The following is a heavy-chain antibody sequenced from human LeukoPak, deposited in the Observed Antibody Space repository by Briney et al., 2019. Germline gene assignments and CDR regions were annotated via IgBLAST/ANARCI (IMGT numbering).Heavy chain of an antibody. CDR3: ARDGGREVATITPNWFVP. CDR2: ISPNNGDT. D-gene: IGHD5-24*01. J-gene: IGHJ5*02. CDR1: GYTFTIYG. V-gene: IGHV1-18*01. Sequence: ASVKVSCKASGYTFTIYGISWVRQAPGQGLEWMGWISPNNGDTKYAQKLQGRVTMTTDTSTNTAYMELRSLTSDDTAVYFCARDGGREVATITPNWFVPWGQGTLVTVSS.